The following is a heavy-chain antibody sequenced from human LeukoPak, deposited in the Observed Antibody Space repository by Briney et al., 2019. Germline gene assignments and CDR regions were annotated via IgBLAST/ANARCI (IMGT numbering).Heavy chain of an antibody. CDR1: GGSFSGYY. CDR3: ARGLVYYYGSGSYFFDY. Sequence: SETLSLTCAVYGGSFSGYYWSWIRQPPGKGLEWIGEINHSGSTNYNPSLKSRVTISVDTSKNQFSLKLSSVTAADTAMYYCARGLVYYYGSGSYFFDYWGQGTLVTVSS. D-gene: IGHD3-10*01. V-gene: IGHV4-34*01. CDR2: INHSGST. J-gene: IGHJ4*02.